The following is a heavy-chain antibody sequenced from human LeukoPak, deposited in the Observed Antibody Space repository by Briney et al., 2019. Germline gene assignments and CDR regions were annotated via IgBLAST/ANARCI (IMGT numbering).Heavy chain of an antibody. CDR1: GFTFSNYW. D-gene: IGHD4-11*01. J-gene: IGHJ4*02. Sequence: GRSLRLSCAASGFTFSNYWMTWVRQAPGKGLEWVANINEVGSEKYSVDSVKGRFTICRENAKKSLYLQMNSLRAEDTAVYYCARGYGNYYCGQGTMVTVSS. V-gene: IGHV3-7*03. CDR3: ARGYGNYY. CDR2: INEVGSEK.